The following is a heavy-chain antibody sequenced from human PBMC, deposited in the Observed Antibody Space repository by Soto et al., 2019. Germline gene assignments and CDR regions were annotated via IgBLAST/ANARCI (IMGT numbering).Heavy chain of an antibody. J-gene: IGHJ4*02. V-gene: IGHV4-30-2*01. CDR2: IYHSGST. CDR3: ATVPDR. CDR1: GGNISNVGYS. Sequence: TLSLPYAVFGGNISNVGYSWSWIRQPPGKCLEWIGYIYHSGSTYYNPSLKSRVTISVDRSKNQFSLKLSSVTAADTAVYDCATVPDRWGKGTLVTVSS.